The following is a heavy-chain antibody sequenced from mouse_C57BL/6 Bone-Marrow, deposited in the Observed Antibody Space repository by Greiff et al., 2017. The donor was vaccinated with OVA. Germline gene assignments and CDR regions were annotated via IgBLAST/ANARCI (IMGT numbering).Heavy chain of an antibody. D-gene: IGHD1-1*01. V-gene: IGHV1-18*01. CDR3: ARALYYYGSSYFDY. CDR1: GYTFTDYN. Sequence: VQLQQSGPELVKPGASVKIPCKASGYTFTDYNMDWVKQSHGKSLEWIGDINPNNGGTIYNQKFKGKATLTVDKPSSTAYMELRSLTSEDTAVYYCARALYYYGSSYFDYWGQGTTLTVSS. J-gene: IGHJ2*01. CDR2: INPNNGGT.